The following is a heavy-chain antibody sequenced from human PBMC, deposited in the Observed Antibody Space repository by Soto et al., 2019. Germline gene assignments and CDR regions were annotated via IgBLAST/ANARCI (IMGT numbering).Heavy chain of an antibody. Sequence: QVQLVQSGAEVKKPGSSVKVSCKASRGTFSSYSISWVRQAPGQGLEWMGRFIPIIGITNYAQKFQGRVTITADKSTGTAYMELSSLRSEDTAVYYCARGYYYGSGSYLDYWGQGTLVTVSS. CDR2: FIPIIGIT. CDR1: RGTFSSYS. CDR3: ARGYYYGSGSYLDY. D-gene: IGHD3-10*01. V-gene: IGHV1-69*02. J-gene: IGHJ4*02.